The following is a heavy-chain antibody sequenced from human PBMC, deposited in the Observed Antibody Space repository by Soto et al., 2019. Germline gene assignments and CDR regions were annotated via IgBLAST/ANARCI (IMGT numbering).Heavy chain of an antibody. CDR2: ISKDGNNQ. J-gene: IGHJ4*02. V-gene: IGHV3-30*03. D-gene: IGHD6-19*01. Sequence: GGSLRLSCAVSGFDFSRSGLHWVRQAPGKCLEWVALISKDGNNQDYADSVKGRFTISRDDAKNSVYLQINTLRVEDTAIYYCARNPSGQWVVPLYCDLWGQGTLVTVSS. CDR3: ARNPSGQWVVPLYCDL. CDR1: GFDFSRSG.